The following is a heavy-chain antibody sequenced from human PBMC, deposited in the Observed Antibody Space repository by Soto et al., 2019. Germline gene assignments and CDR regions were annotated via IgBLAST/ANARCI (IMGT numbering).Heavy chain of an antibody. CDR1: GFIFSGYW. V-gene: IGHV3-74*03. Sequence: EVQLVESGGGLVQPGGSLRLSCAASGFIFSGYWMHWVRRAPGKGLVWVSRINSDGSSTTYADSVKGRFTISRDNAKNTMYLQMNSLRAEATAVYYCAGLLGGSGSFIDYGGQGTLVTVSS. CDR2: INSDGSST. CDR3: AGLLGGSGSFIDY. D-gene: IGHD3-10*01. J-gene: IGHJ4*02.